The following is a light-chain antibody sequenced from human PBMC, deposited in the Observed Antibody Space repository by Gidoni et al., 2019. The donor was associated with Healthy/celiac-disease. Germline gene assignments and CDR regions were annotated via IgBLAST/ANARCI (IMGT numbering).Light chain of an antibody. V-gene: IGKV3-11*01. CDR2: DAS. Sequence: EIVLTQLPATLSLSPGERATLSCRASQSVSSYLAWYQRKPGQAPRLLIYDASNRATGIPARFSGSGSGTDFTLTISSLEPEDFAVYYCQQRSNWPPITFGQGTRLEIK. CDR3: QQRSNWPPIT. J-gene: IGKJ5*01. CDR1: QSVSSY.